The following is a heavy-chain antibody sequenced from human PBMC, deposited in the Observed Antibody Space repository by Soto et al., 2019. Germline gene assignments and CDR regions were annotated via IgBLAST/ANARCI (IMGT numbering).Heavy chain of an antibody. V-gene: IGHV4-34*01. CDR3: AREGRYYASGRFWWFDP. Sequence: SETLSLTCAVYGGSFSDYYWSWIRQPPGKGLEWIGEINHSGSTNYNPSLKSRVTISVDTSKNQFSLKLSSVTAADTAVYYCAREGRYYASGRFWWFDPWGQGTLVTVSS. J-gene: IGHJ5*02. CDR2: INHSGST. CDR1: GGSFSDYY. D-gene: IGHD3-10*01.